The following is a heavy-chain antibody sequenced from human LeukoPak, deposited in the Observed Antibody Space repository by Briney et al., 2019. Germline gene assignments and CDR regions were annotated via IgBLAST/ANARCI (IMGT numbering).Heavy chain of an antibody. D-gene: IGHD3-9*01. J-gene: IGHJ4*02. CDR3: AKEGDILTGYAGFDY. V-gene: IGHV3-23*01. Sequence: GSLRLSCAASGFTFISYAMSWVGQAPGRGLEWGSAISVSGGSTYYADSEKGRLTISRDNSKNTLYLQMNSLRAEDTAVYYCAKEGDILTGYAGFDYWGQGTLVTVSS. CDR2: ISVSGGST. CDR1: GFTFISYA.